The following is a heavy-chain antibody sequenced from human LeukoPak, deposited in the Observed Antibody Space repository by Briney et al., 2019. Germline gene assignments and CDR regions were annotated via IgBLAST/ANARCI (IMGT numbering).Heavy chain of an antibody. CDR1: GGSISSGGYY. Sequence: PSQTLSLTCTVSGGSISSGGYYWSWIRQHPGKGLEWIGYIYYSGSTYYNPSLKSRVTISVDTSKNQFSLKLSSVTAADTAVYHCASGKLQHYYYYYGMDVWGQGTTVTVSS. J-gene: IGHJ6*02. V-gene: IGHV4-31*03. CDR3: ASGKLQHYYYYYGMDV. D-gene: IGHD2-15*01. CDR2: IYYSGST.